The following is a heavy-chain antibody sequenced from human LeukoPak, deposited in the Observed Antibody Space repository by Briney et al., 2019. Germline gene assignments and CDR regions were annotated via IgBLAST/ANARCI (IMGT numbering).Heavy chain of an antibody. D-gene: IGHD5-18*01. J-gene: IGHJ4*02. CDR1: GGSISSYY. V-gene: IGHV4-59*08. CDR3: ARQRGYAYGSDC. CDR2: IYYSGTT. Sequence: PSETLSLTCTVSGGSISSYYWSWIRQPPGKGLEWVGHIYYSGTTNYNPSLKSRVTISIDTSKKHFSPKLSSVTAADTAVYYCARQRGYAYGSDCWGQGTLVTVSS.